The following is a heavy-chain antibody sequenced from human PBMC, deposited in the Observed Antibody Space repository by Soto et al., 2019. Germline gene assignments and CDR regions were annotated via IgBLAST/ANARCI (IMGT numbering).Heavy chain of an antibody. CDR2: IDYNGVT. D-gene: IGHD2-15*01. CDR3: GKVLVGATGHTDSDS. CDR1: GGSIYRSGYY. Sequence: PSETLSLTCTVSGGSIYRSGYYWGWIRQPPGRGLEWIGNIDYNGVTYSNPSLKSRVTISGDTSKNQFSLKLTSVTAADTALYYCGKVLVGATGHTDSDSWGPGTLVTVSS. J-gene: IGHJ4*02. V-gene: IGHV4-39*01.